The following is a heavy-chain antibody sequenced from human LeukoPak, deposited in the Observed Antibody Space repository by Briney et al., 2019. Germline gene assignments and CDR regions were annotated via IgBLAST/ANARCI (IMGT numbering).Heavy chain of an antibody. Sequence: TGGSLRLSCAASGFTVSNNYMSWVRQAPGKWLEWVSVIYSGGSTYYADSVKGRFTISRDNSKNTLYLQMNSLRAEDTAVYYCAREAAAGLFSAFDIWGQGTMVTVSS. CDR3: AREAAAGLFSAFDI. CDR1: GFTVSNNY. J-gene: IGHJ3*02. V-gene: IGHV3-66*01. D-gene: IGHD6-13*01. CDR2: IYSGGST.